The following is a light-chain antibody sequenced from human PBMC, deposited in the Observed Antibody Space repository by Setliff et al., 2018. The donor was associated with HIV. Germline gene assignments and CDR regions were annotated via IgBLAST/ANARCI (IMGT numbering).Light chain of an antibody. V-gene: IGKV1-33*01. CDR2: GVS. Sequence: DIQMTQFPSSLSASVGDRVTITCQASRDIDGHLSWYQQKPGEPPKLVIYGVSNLEEGVPSRFSGSESGTDFILTVSSLQPEDFATYYCQQYDDLPLTFGGGTKVDIK. CDR3: QQYDDLPLT. CDR1: RDIDGH. J-gene: IGKJ4*01.